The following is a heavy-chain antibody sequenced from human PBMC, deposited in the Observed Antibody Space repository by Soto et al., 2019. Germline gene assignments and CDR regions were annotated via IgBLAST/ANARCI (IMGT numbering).Heavy chain of an antibody. Sequence: GGSLRLSCAASGFTLKSYGIHWVRQAPGKGLEWVTVISYDGRDKHYAESVKGRFTISRDDSKNTLYLQMNSLRADDTAVYYCARVRVVATITPDYYYYGMDVWGQGTTVTVSS. CDR2: ISYDGRDK. CDR1: GFTLKSYG. D-gene: IGHD5-12*01. J-gene: IGHJ6*02. CDR3: ARVRVVATITPDYYYYGMDV. V-gene: IGHV3-30*03.